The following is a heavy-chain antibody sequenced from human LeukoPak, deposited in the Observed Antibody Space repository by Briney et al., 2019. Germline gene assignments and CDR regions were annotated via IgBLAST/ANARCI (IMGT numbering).Heavy chain of an antibody. J-gene: IGHJ4*02. V-gene: IGHV1-18*01. CDR3: ARMGESIQLWFQSDY. D-gene: IGHD5-18*01. CDR2: ISAYNGNT. Sequence: ASVKVSCKASGYTFTSCGISWVRQAPGQGPEWMGWISAYNGNTNYAQKLQGRVTMTTDTSTSTAYMGLRSLRSDDTAVYYCARMGESIQLWFQSDYWGQGTLVTVSS. CDR1: GYTFTSCG.